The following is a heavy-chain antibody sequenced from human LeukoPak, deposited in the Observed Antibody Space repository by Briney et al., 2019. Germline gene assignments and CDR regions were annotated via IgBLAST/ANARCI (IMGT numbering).Heavy chain of an antibody. CDR1: GDSISSNNW. D-gene: IGHD6-13*01. Sequence: SGTLSLTCAVSGDSISSNNWWSWVRQPPGKGLEWIGEIYHSGSTNYNPSLKSRVTISVDKSKNQFSVKLSSVTAADTAVYYCARGAYSGTWPYDYWGQGTLVTVSS. CDR3: ARGAYSGTWPYDY. CDR2: IYHSGST. V-gene: IGHV4-4*02. J-gene: IGHJ4*02.